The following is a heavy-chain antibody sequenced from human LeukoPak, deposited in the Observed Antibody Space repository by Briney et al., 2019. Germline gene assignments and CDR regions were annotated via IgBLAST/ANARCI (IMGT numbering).Heavy chain of an antibody. Sequence: GGSLRLSCAASGFTFDDYAMHWVRQAPGKGLEWVSGISWNSGSIGYADSVKGRFAIPRDNAKNSLYLQMNSLRAEDTALYYCAKDHSRSPRWGYFDYWGQGTLVTVSS. CDR3: AKDHSRSPRWGYFDY. CDR2: ISWNSGSI. V-gene: IGHV3-9*01. CDR1: GFTFDDYA. J-gene: IGHJ4*02. D-gene: IGHD1-26*01.